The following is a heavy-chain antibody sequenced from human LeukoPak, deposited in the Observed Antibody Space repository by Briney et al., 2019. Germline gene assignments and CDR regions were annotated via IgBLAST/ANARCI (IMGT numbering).Heavy chain of an antibody. CDR1: GFIFSNAW. CDR2: IKSKTDGGTI. D-gene: IGHD2-2*01. J-gene: IGHJ5*02. V-gene: IGHV3-15*01. Sequence: GGSLRLSCVASGFIFSNAWMTWVRQAPGKGLEWVGRIKSKTDGGTIDYAAPVKGRFTISRDDSKDTLSLQMNSLKIEDTAVYYCTTDLLGLCSSTGCYDNWLDPWGQGTLVTVSS. CDR3: TTDLLGLCSSTGCYDNWLDP.